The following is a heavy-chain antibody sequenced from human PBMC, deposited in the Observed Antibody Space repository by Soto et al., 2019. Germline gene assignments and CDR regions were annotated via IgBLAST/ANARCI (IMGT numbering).Heavy chain of an antibody. D-gene: IGHD2-8*01. V-gene: IGHV3-15*01. CDR2: IKSKTDGGTT. CDR3: TTEGYCTNGVCYRPSYYYGMED. Sequence: PGGSLRLSCAASGFTFSNAWMSWVRQAPGKGLEWVGRIKSKTDGGTTDYAAPVKGRFTISRDDSKNTLYLQMNSLKTEDTAVYYCTTEGYCTNGVCYRPSYYYGMEDWVQATRFTVPS. J-gene: IGHJ6*02. CDR1: GFTFSNAW.